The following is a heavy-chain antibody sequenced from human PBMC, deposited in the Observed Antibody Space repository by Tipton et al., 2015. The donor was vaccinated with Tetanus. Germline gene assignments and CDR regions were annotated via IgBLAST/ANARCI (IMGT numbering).Heavy chain of an antibody. V-gene: IGHV5-51*01. Sequence: QLVQSGVEVKKPGESLKVSCEISGHNSRSYWISWVRQMPGKGLEWMGIIYPGDSDATYSPSFQGQVTISTDKSISTAYVQWGSLQASDTAIYYCARRRSAVLGGSYHWYFDLWGRGTLVTVSS. CDR2: IYPGDSDA. CDR3: ARRRSAVLGGSYHWYFDL. D-gene: IGHD2-15*01. J-gene: IGHJ2*01. CDR1: GHNSRSYW.